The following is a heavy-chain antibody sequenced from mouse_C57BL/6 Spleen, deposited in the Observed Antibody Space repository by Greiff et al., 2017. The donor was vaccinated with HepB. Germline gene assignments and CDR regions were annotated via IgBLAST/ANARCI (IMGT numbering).Heavy chain of an antibody. V-gene: IGHV2-5*01. D-gene: IGHD1-1*01. J-gene: IGHJ1*03. CDR3: AKSQDYYYGSSSWYFDV. CDR2: IWRGGST. CDR1: GFSLTSYG. Sequence: VKLKESGPGLVQPSQSLSITCTVSGFSLTSYGVHWVRQSPGKGLEWLGVIWRGGSTDYNAAFMSRLSITKDNSKSQVFFKMNSLQADDTAIYYCAKSQDYYYGSSSWYFDVWGTGTTVTVSS.